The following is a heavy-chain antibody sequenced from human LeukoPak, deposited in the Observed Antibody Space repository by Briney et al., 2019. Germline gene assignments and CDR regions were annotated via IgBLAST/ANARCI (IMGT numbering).Heavy chain of an antibody. J-gene: IGHJ4*02. V-gene: IGHV1-2*02. CDR2: INPNSGGT. Sequence: ASVKVSCKASGYTFTAFYIHWVRQAPGQGLEWMGWINPNSGGTNYAQKFQGRVTMTRDTSITTAYMEVSRLRSDDTAVYYCARGGGYSYGVDYWGQGTLVTVSS. CDR1: GYTFTAFY. D-gene: IGHD5-18*01. CDR3: ARGGGYSYGVDY.